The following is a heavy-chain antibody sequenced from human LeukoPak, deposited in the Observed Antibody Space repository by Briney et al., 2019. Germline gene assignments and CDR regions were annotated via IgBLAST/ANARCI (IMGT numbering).Heavy chain of an antibody. Sequence: SETLSLTCTVSGGSISSYYWSWIRQPPGKGLEWIGNIYYSGSTNYNPSLKSRVTISVDTSKNHFSLKVTSMTAADTGVYYCARSLPGAIGAADFWGQGTLVTVSA. J-gene: IGHJ4*02. CDR1: GGSISSYY. CDR2: IYYSGST. CDR3: ARSLPGAIGAADF. D-gene: IGHD6-13*01. V-gene: IGHV4-59*01.